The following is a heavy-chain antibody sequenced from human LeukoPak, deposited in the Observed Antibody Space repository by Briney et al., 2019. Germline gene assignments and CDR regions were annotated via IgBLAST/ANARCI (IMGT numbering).Heavy chain of an antibody. Sequence: SETLSLICAVYGGSFSGYYWSWIRQPPGKGLEWIGEINHSGSTNYNPSLKSRVTISVDTSKNQFSLKLSSMIAADTAVYYCARASSSWYQDWYFDLWGRGTLVTVPS. CDR2: INHSGST. CDR3: ARASSSWYQDWYFDL. J-gene: IGHJ2*01. CDR1: GGSFSGYY. V-gene: IGHV4-34*01. D-gene: IGHD6-13*01.